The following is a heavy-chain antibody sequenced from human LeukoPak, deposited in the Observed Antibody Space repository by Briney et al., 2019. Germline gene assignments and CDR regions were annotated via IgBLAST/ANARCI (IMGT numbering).Heavy chain of an antibody. Sequence: GGSLRLSCAASGFSFSSYWMNWVRQAPGKGLEWVANIKQDGSDKYYVGSVKGRFTISKDNAKNSLYLQMDSLRAEDTAVYFCARGNWWIGAAQYCDYWGRGTLVTVSS. V-gene: IGHV3-7*01. CDR3: ARGNWWIGAAQYCDY. D-gene: IGHD2-8*02. CDR2: IKQDGSDK. J-gene: IGHJ4*02. CDR1: GFSFSSYW.